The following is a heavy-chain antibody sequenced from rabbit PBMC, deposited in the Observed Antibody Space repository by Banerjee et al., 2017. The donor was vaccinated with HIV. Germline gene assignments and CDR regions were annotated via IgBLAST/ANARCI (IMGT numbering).Heavy chain of an antibody. CDR3: ARGGAGAGDGLNL. V-gene: IGHV1S45*01. CDR1: GFSFSSSYW. CDR2: IYSGSSGNT. J-gene: IGHJ4*01. D-gene: IGHD2-1*01. Sequence: QEQLEESGGDLVKPEGSLTLTCTASGFSFSSSYWICWVRQAPGKGLEWIGCIYSGSSGNTYYASWAKGRFTISKTSSTTVTLQMTSLTAADTATYFCARGGAGAGDGLNLWGQGTLVTVS.